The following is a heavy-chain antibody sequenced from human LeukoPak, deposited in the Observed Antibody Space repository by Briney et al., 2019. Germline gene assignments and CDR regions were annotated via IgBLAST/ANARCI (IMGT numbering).Heavy chain of an antibody. CDR1: GDSVSSNTAV. Sequence: SQTLSLTCAISGDSVSSNTAVWNWIRQSPSRGLEWLGRTYYRSKWSNNYAVSVKSRIIINPDTSENQFSLQLNSMTPEDTAVYYCARGDQAFDYWGQGTLVTVSS. CDR3: ARGDQAFDY. V-gene: IGHV6-1*01. CDR2: TYYRSKWSN. J-gene: IGHJ4*02. D-gene: IGHD2-2*01.